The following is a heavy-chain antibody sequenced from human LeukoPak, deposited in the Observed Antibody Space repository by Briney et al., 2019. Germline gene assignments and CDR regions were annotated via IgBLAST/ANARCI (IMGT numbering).Heavy chain of an antibody. Sequence: RASVRVSCKASGYTFTIYYMHWVRQGPGQGLEWMGIINPSGGSTSYAQKFQGRVTMTRDTSTSTVYMELSSLRSEDTAVYYCARGGTPVAGTNWGQGTLVTVSS. J-gene: IGHJ4*02. CDR3: ARGGTPVAGTN. CDR1: GYTFTIYY. CDR2: INPSGGST. D-gene: IGHD6-19*01. V-gene: IGHV1-46*01.